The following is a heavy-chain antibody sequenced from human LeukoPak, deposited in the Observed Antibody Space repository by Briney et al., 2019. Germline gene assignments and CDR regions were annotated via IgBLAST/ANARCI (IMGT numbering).Heavy chain of an antibody. V-gene: IGHV4-34*01. J-gene: IGHJ5*02. CDR3: ARGDVVVPAAIRGWFDP. CDR1: GGSFSGFY. Sequence: PSETLSLTCAVYGGSFSGFYWSWIRQPPGKGLEWIGEINHSGSTNYNPSLKSRVTISVDTSKNQFSLKLGSVTAADTAVYYCARGDVVVPAAIRGWFDPWGQGTLVTVSS. CDR2: INHSGST. D-gene: IGHD2-2*01.